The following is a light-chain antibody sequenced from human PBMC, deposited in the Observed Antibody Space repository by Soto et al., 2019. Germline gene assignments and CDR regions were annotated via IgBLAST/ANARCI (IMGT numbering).Light chain of an antibody. Sequence: QSVLTQPPSASGTPGQRVSISCSGGRSNIGSNLVSWYQQLPGTAPKLLLYFNDQRPSGVPDRFSGSKSGTSASLAVSELQAEDEDDYFCASWDDSLKGVLFGGGTKLTVL. V-gene: IGLV1-44*01. CDR1: RSNIGSNL. CDR2: FND. J-gene: IGLJ3*02. CDR3: ASWDDSLKGVL.